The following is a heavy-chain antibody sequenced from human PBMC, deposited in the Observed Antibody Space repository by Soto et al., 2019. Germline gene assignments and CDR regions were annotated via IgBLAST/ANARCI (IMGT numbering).Heavy chain of an antibody. V-gene: IGHV5-51*01. CDR1: GYIIKNYW. CDR3: FRGGVTSRTFDY. Sequence: GESLKISCKASGYIIKNYWIGWVRQMPGQGLEWMGIIFPDDSDTGYSPSFQGHVTISVDKSISTAYVQWSSLKASDSAIYYCFRGGVTSRTFDYWGQGTLVTVSS. D-gene: IGHD3-16*01. J-gene: IGHJ4*02. CDR2: IFPDDSDT.